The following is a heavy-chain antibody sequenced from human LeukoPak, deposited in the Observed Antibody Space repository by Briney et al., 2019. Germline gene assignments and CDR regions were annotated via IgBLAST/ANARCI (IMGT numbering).Heavy chain of an antibody. D-gene: IGHD1-20*01. V-gene: IGHV3-66*02. CDR3: ARGGYNWNDDYYYGMDV. CDR2: IYSGGKT. Sequence: GGSLRLSCTASGFTFNSYAMSWVRRAPGKGLEWVSVIYSGGKTYYADSVKGRFTISRDNSKNTLYLQMNSLRAEDTAVYYCARGGYNWNDDYYYGMDVWGQGTTVTVSS. CDR1: GFTFNSYA. J-gene: IGHJ6*02.